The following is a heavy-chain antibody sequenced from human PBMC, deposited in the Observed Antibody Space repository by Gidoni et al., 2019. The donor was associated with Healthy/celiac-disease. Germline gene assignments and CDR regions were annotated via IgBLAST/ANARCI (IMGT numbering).Heavy chain of an antibody. J-gene: IGHJ3*02. V-gene: IGHV4-31*03. CDR2: IYYSGST. Sequence: QVQLQESGPGLVKPSQTLSLTCPVPGDSISSGGYYWSWIRQHPGKGLEWIGYIYYSGSTYYNPSLKSRVTISVDTSKNQFSLKLSSVTAADTAVYYCARGPPSPSDDAFDIWGQGTMVTVSS. CDR3: ARGPPSPSDDAFDI. CDR1: GDSISSGGYY.